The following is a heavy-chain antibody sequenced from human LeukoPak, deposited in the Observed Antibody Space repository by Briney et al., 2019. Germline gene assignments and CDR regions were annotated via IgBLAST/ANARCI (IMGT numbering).Heavy chain of an antibody. J-gene: IGHJ4*02. Sequence: GGSLRLSCAASGFTFSSYSMNWVRQAPGKGLEWVSSISSSSSYIYYADSVKGRFTISRDNAKNSLYLQMNSLRAEDTAVYHCAREGGYNYPPFDYWGQGTLVTVSS. CDR3: AREGGYNYPPFDY. CDR2: ISSSSSYI. V-gene: IGHV3-21*01. D-gene: IGHD5-24*01. CDR1: GFTFSSYS.